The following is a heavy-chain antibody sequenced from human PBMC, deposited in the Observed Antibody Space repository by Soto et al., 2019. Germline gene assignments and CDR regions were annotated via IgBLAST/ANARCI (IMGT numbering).Heavy chain of an antibody. V-gene: IGHV3-23*01. J-gene: IGHJ6*02. CDR1: GFTFSSYA. CDR3: AKTRVDYPASYYYYGMDV. CDR2: ISGGGGST. Sequence: GGSLRLSCAASGFTFSSYAMSWVRQAPGKGLEWVSAISGGGGSTYYADSVKGRFTISRDNSKNTLYLQMNSLRAEDTAVYYCAKTRVDYPASYYYYGMDVWGQGTTVTVSS. D-gene: IGHD4-17*01.